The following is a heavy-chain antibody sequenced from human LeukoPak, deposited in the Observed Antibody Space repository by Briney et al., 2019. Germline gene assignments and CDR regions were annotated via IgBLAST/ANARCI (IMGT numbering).Heavy chain of an antibody. CDR2: ISHSESA. J-gene: IGHJ3*02. D-gene: IGHD4-11*01. Sequence: SQTLSLTCTVSGGSISSGANYWSWIRQPPGRGLKWIGDISHSESAYYSPSLESRITISVDRSKNQFSLKLKSVTAADTAIYYCARDGGTTSNPSHDTFAIWGQGTMVAVSS. CDR3: ARDGGTTSNPSHDTFAI. V-gene: IGHV4-30-2*01. CDR1: GGSISSGANY.